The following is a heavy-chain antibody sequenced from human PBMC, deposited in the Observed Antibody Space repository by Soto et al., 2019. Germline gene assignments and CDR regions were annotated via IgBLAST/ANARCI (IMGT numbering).Heavy chain of an antibody. CDR2: TSFDGSSG. V-gene: IGHV3-30*18. Sequence: ESGGGVVQPGRSLRLSCAASGFTFSSSGMHWVRQAPGKGLEWVAVTSFDGSSGYYADSVRGRFTISRDNSNNTLYLQMNSLRAEDTAVYYCAKSPPAVAGYFDYWGQGTLFTVSS. J-gene: IGHJ4*02. CDR1: GFTFSSSG. D-gene: IGHD6-19*01. CDR3: AKSPPAVAGYFDY.